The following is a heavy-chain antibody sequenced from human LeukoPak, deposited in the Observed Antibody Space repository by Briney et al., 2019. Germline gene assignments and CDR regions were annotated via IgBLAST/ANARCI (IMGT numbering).Heavy chain of an antibody. J-gene: IGHJ6*02. CDR3: ARGPWGYCGGDCFSGYYYYGMDV. V-gene: IGHV1-46*01. D-gene: IGHD2-21*02. CDR1: GYTFTSYY. CDR2: INPSGGST. Sequence: GASVKVSCKASGYTFTSYYMHWVRQAPGQGLEWMGIINPSGGSTSYAQKFQGRVTMTRDTSTSTVYMELSSLRSEDTAVYYCARGPWGYCGGDCFSGYYYYGMDVWGQGTTVTVSS.